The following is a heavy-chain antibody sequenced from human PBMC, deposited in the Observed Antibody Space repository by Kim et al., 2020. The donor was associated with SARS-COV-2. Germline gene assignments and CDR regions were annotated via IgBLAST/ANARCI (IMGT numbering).Heavy chain of an antibody. V-gene: IGHV3-15*01. CDR1: GFTFSNAW. Sequence: GGSLRLSCAASGFTFSNAWMSWVRQAPGKGLEWVGRIKSKTDGGTTDYAAPVKGRFTISRDDSKNTLYLQMNSLKTEDTAVYYCTTDIVTMVRGVKGNWFDPWGQGTLVTVSS. CDR3: TTDIVTMVRGVKGNWFDP. CDR2: IKSKTDGGTT. J-gene: IGHJ5*02. D-gene: IGHD3-10*01.